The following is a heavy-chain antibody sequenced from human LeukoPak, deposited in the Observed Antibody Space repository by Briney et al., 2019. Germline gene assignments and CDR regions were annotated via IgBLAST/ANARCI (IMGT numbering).Heavy chain of an antibody. D-gene: IGHD2-15*01. J-gene: IGHJ4*02. CDR3: ARGPHGNRGTVDY. V-gene: IGHV3-30*02. Sequence: QAGGSLRLSCAASGFTFSSYVMHWVRQAPGKGLEWVAFIRYDGSNKYYADSVKGRFTISRDNSKNTLYLQMNNLRAEDTAVYYCARGPHGNRGTVDYWGQGTLVTVSS. CDR2: IRYDGSNK. CDR1: GFTFSSYV.